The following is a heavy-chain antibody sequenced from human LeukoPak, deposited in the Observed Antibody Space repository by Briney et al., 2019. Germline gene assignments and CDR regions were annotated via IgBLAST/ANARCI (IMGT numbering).Heavy chain of an antibody. CDR1: GFTFSSYG. CDR3: AKDRRSLSIVGATNTPDY. J-gene: IGHJ4*02. D-gene: IGHD1-26*01. CDR2: ISYDGSNK. V-gene: IGHV3-30*18. Sequence: QSGGSLRLSCAASGFTFSSYGMHWVRQAPGKGLEWVAVISYDGSNKYYADSVKGRFTISRDNSKNTLYLQMNSLRAEDTAVYYCAKDRRSLSIVGATNTPDYWGQGTLVTVSS.